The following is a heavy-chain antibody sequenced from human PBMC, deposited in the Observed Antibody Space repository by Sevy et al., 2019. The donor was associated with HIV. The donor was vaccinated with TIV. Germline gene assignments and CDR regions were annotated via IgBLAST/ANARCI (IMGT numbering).Heavy chain of an antibody. D-gene: IGHD1-1*01. CDR1: GYTFTSYD. Sequence: ASVKDSCKASGYTFTSYDINWVRQATGQGLEWMGWMNPNSGNTGYAQKFQGRVTMTRNTSISTSYMELSSLRSEDTVVYYCARSTGTTWGCAFDIWGQGTMVTVSS. J-gene: IGHJ3*02. V-gene: IGHV1-8*01. CDR2: MNPNSGNT. CDR3: ARSTGTTWGCAFDI.